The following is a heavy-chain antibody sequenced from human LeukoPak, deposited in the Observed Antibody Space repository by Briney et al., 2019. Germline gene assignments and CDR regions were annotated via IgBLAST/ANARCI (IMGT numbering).Heavy chain of an antibody. J-gene: IGHJ3*02. CDR3: ARAVGPHDAFDI. CDR2: IYYSGST. Sequence: PSETLSLTCTVSGGSISSGGYYWSWIRQPPGKGLEWIGYIYYSGSTNYNPSLKSRVTISVDTSKNQFSLKLSSVTAADTAVYYCARAVGPHDAFDIWGQGTMVTVSS. CDR1: GGSISSGGYY. V-gene: IGHV4-61*08.